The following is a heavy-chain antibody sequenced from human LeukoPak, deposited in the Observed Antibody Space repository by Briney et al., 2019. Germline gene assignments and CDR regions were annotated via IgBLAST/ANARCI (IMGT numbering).Heavy chain of an antibody. V-gene: IGHV4-61*02. J-gene: IGHJ4*02. CDR2: IYTSGST. CDR1: GGSISSGSYY. D-gene: IGHD6-19*01. Sequence: SQTLSLTCTVSGGSISSGSYYWSWIRQPAGKGLEWIGRIYTSGSTNYNPSLKSRVTISVDTSKNQFSLKLSSVTAADTAVYYCARGMAGDPFDYWGQGTLVTVSS. CDR3: ARGMAGDPFDY.